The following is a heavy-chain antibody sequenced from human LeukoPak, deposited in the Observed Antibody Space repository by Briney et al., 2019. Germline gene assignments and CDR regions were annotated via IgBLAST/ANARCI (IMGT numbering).Heavy chain of an antibody. CDR2: IIPIFGTA. Sequence: SVKVSCKASGGTFGSYAISWVRQAPGQGLEWMGRIIPIFGTANYAQKFQGRVTITTDESTSTAYMELSSLRSEDTAVYYCARGRIVGDDAFDIWGQGTMVTVSS. J-gene: IGHJ3*02. CDR1: GGTFGSYA. CDR3: ARGRIVGDDAFDI. V-gene: IGHV1-69*05. D-gene: IGHD1-26*01.